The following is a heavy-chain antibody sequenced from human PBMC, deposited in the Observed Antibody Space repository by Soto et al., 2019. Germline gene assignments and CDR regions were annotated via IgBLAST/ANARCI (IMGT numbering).Heavy chain of an antibody. J-gene: IGHJ6*02. CDR3: AGHSSPSIDVIAAAGTRYYYYGMDV. Sequence: PSETLSLTCTVSGGSISSSSYYWGWIRQPPGKGLEWIGSIYYSGSTYYNPSLKSRVTISVDTSKNQFSLKLSSVTAADTAVYYCAGHSSPSIDVIAAAGTRYYYYGMDVWGQGTTVTVSS. CDR1: GGSISSSSYY. CDR2: IYYSGST. D-gene: IGHD6-13*01. V-gene: IGHV4-39*01.